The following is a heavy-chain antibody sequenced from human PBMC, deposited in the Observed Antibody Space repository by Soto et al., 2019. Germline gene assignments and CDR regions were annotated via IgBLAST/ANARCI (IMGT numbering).Heavy chain of an antibody. CDR1: GFTFSSYG. CDR2: ISYDGSNK. Sequence: PGGALRLSCAASGFTFSSYGMHRVRQAPGKGLEWVAVISYDGSNKYYADSVKGRFTISRDNSKNTLYLQMNSLRAEDTAVYYCAKEFSSSSVPTEYYYYGMDVWGQGTTVTVSS. CDR3: AKEFSSSSVPTEYYYYGMDV. V-gene: IGHV3-30*18. D-gene: IGHD6-6*01. J-gene: IGHJ6*02.